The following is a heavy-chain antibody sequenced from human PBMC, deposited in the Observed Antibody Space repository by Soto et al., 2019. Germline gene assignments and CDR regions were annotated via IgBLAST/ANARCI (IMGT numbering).Heavy chain of an antibody. Sequence: SETLSLTCTASGAFLSSGGYYWTWIRQHPGKGLECLGCIFYSLTTVDNPSLKSRLTLAVDTAKNQFLLNQSYVTAADTASYYCARLSGNFCFGLDVWGQGTTVAVSS. CDR2: IFYSLTT. CDR1: GAFLSSGGYY. D-gene: IGHD6-25*01. CDR3: ARLSGNFCFGLDV. J-gene: IGHJ6*02. V-gene: IGHV4-31*03.